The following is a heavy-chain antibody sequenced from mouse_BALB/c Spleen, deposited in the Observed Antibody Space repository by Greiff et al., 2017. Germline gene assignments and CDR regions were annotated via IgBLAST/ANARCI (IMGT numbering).Heavy chain of an antibody. CDR3: ARVYGKDAMEE. J-gene: IGHJ4*01. D-gene: IGHD2-1*01. CDR2: ISDGGSYT. V-gene: IGHV5-4*02. CDR1: GFTFSDYY. Sequence: EVKLVESGGGLVKPGGSLKLSCAASGFTFSDYYLYWVRQTPEKRLEWVATISDGGSYTYYPDSVKGRFTISRDNAKNNLYLQMSSLKSEDTAMYYCARVYGKDAMEEWGQGTSVTGSS.